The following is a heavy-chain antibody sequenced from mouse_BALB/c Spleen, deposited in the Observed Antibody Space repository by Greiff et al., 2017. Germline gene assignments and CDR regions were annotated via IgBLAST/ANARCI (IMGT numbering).Heavy chain of an antibody. D-gene: IGHD2-4*01. CDR2: ILPGSGST. V-gene: IGHV1-9*01. CDR1: GYTFSSYW. J-gene: IGHJ3*01. Sequence: QVQLKQSGAELMKPGASVKISCKATGYTFSSYWIEWVKQRPGHGLEWIGEILPGSGSTNYNEKFKGKATFTADTSSNTAYMQLSSLTSEDSAVYYCARRAYYDYAWLAYWGQGTLVTVSA. CDR3: ARRAYYDYAWLAY.